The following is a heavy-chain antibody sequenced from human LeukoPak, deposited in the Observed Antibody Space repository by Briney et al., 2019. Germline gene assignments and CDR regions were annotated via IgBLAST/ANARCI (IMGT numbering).Heavy chain of an antibody. V-gene: IGHV3-30-3*01. Sequence: PGGSLRLSCAASGFTFSSYAMHWVRQAPGKGLEWVAVISYDGSNKYYADSVKGRFTISRDNSKNTLYLQMNSLRAEDTAVYYCASEHVVVPAAIPGGMDVWGQGTTVTVSS. J-gene: IGHJ6*02. CDR1: GFTFSSYA. CDR3: ASEHVVVPAAIPGGMDV. CDR2: ISYDGSNK. D-gene: IGHD2-2*02.